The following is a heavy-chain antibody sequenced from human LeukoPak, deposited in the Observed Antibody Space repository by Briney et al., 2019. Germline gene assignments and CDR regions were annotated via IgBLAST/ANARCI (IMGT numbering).Heavy chain of an antibody. Sequence: PGGSLRLSCAASGFTFSSYNMHWVRQAPGKGLEWMAVISYNGINEYYADSVKGRFTISRDNSKNSLYLQMNSLRAEDTAVYYCARDLYYGSGSPSDWGQGTLVTVSS. CDR2: ISYNGINE. D-gene: IGHD3-10*01. CDR3: ARDLYYGSGSPSD. V-gene: IGHV3-30*03. CDR1: GFTFSSYN. J-gene: IGHJ4*02.